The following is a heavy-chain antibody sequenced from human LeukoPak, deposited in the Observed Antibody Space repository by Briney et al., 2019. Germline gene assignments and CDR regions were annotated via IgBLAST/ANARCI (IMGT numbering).Heavy chain of an antibody. CDR3: ARVINYYCSGSFGC. D-gene: IGHD3-10*01. Sequence: ASVKVSCKASGYTFTGYYMHWVRQAPGQGLEWMGWINPNSGGTNYAQKFQGGVTMTRDTSISTAYMELSRLRSDDTAVYYCARVINYYCSGSFGCWVQGTLVSVSS. CDR2: INPNSGGT. V-gene: IGHV1-2*02. J-gene: IGHJ4*02. CDR1: GYTFTGYY.